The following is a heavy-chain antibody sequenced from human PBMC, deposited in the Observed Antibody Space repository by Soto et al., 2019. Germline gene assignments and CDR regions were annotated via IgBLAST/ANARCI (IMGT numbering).Heavy chain of an antibody. CDR2: INAGNGNT. CDR1: GYTFTSYA. J-gene: IGHJ4*02. CDR3: ARESVAGYYGIKAFAY. Sequence: ASVKVSCKASGYTFTSYAMHWVRQAPGQRLEWMGWINAGNGNTKYSQKFQGRVTITRDTSASTAYMELSSLRSEDTAVYYCARESVAGYYGIKAFAYWGQGTLVTSPQ. V-gene: IGHV1-3*01. D-gene: IGHD1-26*01.